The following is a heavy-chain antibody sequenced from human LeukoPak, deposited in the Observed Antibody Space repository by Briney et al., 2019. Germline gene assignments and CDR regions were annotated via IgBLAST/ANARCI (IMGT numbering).Heavy chain of an antibody. CDR1: GGTFSSYA. J-gene: IGHJ4*02. V-gene: IGHV1-69*06. D-gene: IGHD3-22*01. CDR3: ARGGSDHYYDSSGYYCFHY. Sequence: GASVKVSCRASGGTFSSYAISWVRQAPGQGLEWMGGIIPIFGTANYAQKFQGRVTITADKSTSTAYMELSSLRSEDTAVYYCARGGSDHYYDSSGYYCFHYWGQGTLVTVSS. CDR2: IIPIFGTA.